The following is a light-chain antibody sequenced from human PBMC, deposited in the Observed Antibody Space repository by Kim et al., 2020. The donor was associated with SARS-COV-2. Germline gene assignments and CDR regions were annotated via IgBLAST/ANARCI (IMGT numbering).Light chain of an antibody. J-gene: IGLJ2*01. V-gene: IGLV6-57*02. CDR1: SGSIASNY. CDR2: EDN. CDR3: QSYDSSNHVV. Sequence: NFMLTQPHSVSESPGKTVTISCTGSSGSIASNYVQWYQQRPGSAPTTVIYEDNQRPSGVPDRFSGSIDSSSNSASLTISGLKTEDEADYYCQSYDSSNHVVFGGGTQLTV.